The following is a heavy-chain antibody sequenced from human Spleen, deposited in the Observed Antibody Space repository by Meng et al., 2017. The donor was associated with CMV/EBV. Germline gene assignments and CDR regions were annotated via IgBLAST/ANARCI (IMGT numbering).Heavy chain of an antibody. CDR3: ARGQSEDSSSGFDY. D-gene: IGHD6-6*01. CDR1: GYTFTGDY. CDR2: INPNSGGT. V-gene: IGHV1-2*02. J-gene: IGHJ4*02. Sequence: ASVKVSCKASGYTFTGDYMHWVRQAPGQGLEWMGWINPNSGGTNYAQKFQGRVTMTRDTSISTAYMELSRLRSDDTAVYYCARGQSEDSSSGFDYWGQGTLVTVSS.